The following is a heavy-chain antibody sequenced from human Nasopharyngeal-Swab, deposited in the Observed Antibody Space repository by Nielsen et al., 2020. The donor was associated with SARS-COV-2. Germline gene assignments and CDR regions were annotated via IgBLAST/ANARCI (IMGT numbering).Heavy chain of an antibody. Sequence: GESLKISCAASGLTFSSYGMHWVRQAPGKGPEWVAVIWYDGSNKYYADSVKGRFTISRDNSKNTLYLQMNSLRAEDTAVYYCARDFPFGGDVVYWGQGTLVTVSS. V-gene: IGHV3-33*01. CDR3: ARDFPFGGDVVY. D-gene: IGHD3-10*01. J-gene: IGHJ4*02. CDR2: IWYDGSNK. CDR1: GLTFSSYG.